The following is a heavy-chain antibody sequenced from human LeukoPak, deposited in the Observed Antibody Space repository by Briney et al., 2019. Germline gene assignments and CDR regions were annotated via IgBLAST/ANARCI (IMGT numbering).Heavy chain of an antibody. Sequence: PSETLSLTCTVSGVSISSGSYYWSWIRQPAGKGLECIGRIYTSGSTNYNPSLKSRVTISIDTSKNQFSLKLSSVTAADTAVYYCARVEEGYGSGRRENYYYYYMDVWGKGTTVTISS. CDR3: ARVEEGYGSGRRENYYYYYMDV. J-gene: IGHJ6*03. CDR1: GVSISSGSYY. V-gene: IGHV4-61*02. D-gene: IGHD3-10*01. CDR2: IYTSGST.